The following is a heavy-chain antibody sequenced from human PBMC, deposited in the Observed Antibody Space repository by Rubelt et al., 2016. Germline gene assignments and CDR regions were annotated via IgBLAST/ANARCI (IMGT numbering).Heavy chain of an antibody. Sequence: GKGLEWVSAISGSGGSTYYADSVKGRFTISRDNSKNTLYLQMNSLRAEDTAVYYCAKDPLDYGDYVGQWDYWGQGTLVTVSS. D-gene: IGHD4-17*01. CDR2: ISGSGGST. V-gene: IGHV3-23*01. CDR3: AKDPLDYGDYVGQWDY. J-gene: IGHJ4*02.